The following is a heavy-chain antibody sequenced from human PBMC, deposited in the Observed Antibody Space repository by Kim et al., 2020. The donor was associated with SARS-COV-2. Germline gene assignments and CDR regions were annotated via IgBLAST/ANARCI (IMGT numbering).Heavy chain of an antibody. V-gene: IGHV4-59*01. Sequence: ETLSLTCTVSGGSIRSYYWSWIRQPPGKGLEWIGCIFYSGSTKYSPSLKSRVTTSVDTSKSQVSLKLNSVTAADTAVYFCARSHLYYHGAESDPYYFDLWGQGILVTVSS. CDR3: ARSHLYYHGAESDPYYFDL. CDR2: IFYSGST. D-gene: IGHD3-22*01. J-gene: IGHJ4*02. CDR1: GGSIRSYY.